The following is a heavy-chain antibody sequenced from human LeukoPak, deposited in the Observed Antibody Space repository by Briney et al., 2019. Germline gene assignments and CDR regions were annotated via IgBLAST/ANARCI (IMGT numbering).Heavy chain of an antibody. CDR1: GGSISSSNW. CDR2: IYHSGST. D-gene: IGHD3-16*01. CDR3: ASSHRNGMIY. J-gene: IGHJ4*02. Sequence: SETLSLTCAVSGGSISSSNWWSWVRQSPGKGLEWIGEIYHSGSTNYNPSLKSRVIVSVDKSKNQFTLKLNSVAAADTAVYFCASSHRNGMIYWGQGTLVTVSS. V-gene: IGHV4-4*02.